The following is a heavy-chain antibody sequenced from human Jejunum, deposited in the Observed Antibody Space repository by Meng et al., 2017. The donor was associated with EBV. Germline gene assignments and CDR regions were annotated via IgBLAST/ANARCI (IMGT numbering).Heavy chain of an antibody. V-gene: IGHV1-2*06. CDR1: AYTFAGYY. CDR3: AREGLVGDLRYFDL. J-gene: IGHJ2*01. D-gene: IGHD3-16*01. Sequence: LGQSGAGVRKPGASVKVSCKASAYTFAGYYMHWVRQAPGQGLEWMGRINPNSGGANYAQKFQGRVTMTRDTSISTAYMELSRLRSDDTAVYYCAREGLVGDLRYFDLWGRGTLVTVSS. CDR2: INPNSGGA.